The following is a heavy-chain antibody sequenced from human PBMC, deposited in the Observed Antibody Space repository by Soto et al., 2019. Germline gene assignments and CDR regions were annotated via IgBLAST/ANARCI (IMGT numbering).Heavy chain of an antibody. CDR3: GRDLTGGPCTNCVFSESHYYHYRLAA. D-gene: IGHD2-8*01. J-gene: IGHJ6*02. V-gene: IGHV1-69*13. Sequence: SVKVSCKAAGGTFSSYAISWVRQAPGQGLEWMGGIIPIFGTANYAQKFQGRVTITADESTSTAYMELSSLRSEDTAVYYCGRDLTGGPCTNCVFSESHYYHYRLAAWGQGTTVPLSS. CDR2: IIPIFGTA. CDR1: GGTFSSYA.